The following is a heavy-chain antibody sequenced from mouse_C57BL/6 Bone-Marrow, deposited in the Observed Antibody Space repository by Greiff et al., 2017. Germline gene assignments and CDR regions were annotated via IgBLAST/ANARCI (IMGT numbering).Heavy chain of an antibody. CDR3: ARWLLPFAY. CDR1: GFTFSSYC. CDR2: ISSGGSYT. D-gene: IGHD2-3*01. J-gene: IGHJ3*01. Sequence: EVKLVESGGDLVKPGGSLKLSCAASGFTFSSYCMSWVRQTPDKRLEWVATISSGGSYTYYPDSVKGRYTISRDNAKNTLYLQMSSLKSEDSAMYYCARWLLPFAYWGQGTLVSGSA. V-gene: IGHV5-6*01.